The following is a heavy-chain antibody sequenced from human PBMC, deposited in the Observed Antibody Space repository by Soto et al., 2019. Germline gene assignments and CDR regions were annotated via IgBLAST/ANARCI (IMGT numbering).Heavy chain of an antibody. J-gene: IGHJ4*02. V-gene: IGHV1-18*01. Sequence: QVHLVQSGAEVRKPGASVKVSCKGSGYTFTSYGITWVRQAPGQGLEWMGWISAHNGNTNHAQKLHSRVSVNTDTPTSAAYMERGSLRSDATAVYYCARGRYGDYWGQGALVTVSS. D-gene: IGHD1-1*01. CDR1: GYTFTSYG. CDR3: ARGRYGDY. CDR2: ISAHNGNT.